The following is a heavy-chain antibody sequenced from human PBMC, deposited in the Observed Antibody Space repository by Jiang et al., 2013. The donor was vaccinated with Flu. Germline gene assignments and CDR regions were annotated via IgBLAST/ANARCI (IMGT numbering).Heavy chain of an antibody. D-gene: IGHD3-16*02. CDR2: IVVGSGVT. CDR1: GHMLPNSA. CDR3: AAGIVSDNVTPPDY. J-gene: IGHJ4*02. Sequence: SGAEVKKPGTSVRVSCEVSGHMLPNSAVQWVRQARGQRLEWIGWIVVGSGVTDYAQRFQERVTITRDMSTSTTYMELSRLRSEDTALYYCAAGIVSDNVTPPDYWGQGTLVAVSS. V-gene: IGHV1-58*01.